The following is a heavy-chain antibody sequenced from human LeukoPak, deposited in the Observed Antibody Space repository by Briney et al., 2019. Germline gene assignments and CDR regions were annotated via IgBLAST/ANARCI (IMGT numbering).Heavy chain of an antibody. V-gene: IGHV3-21*01. D-gene: IGHD2-2*01. CDR1: GFTFSSYS. CDR2: IGSSSSYI. Sequence: GGSLRLSCAASGFTFSSYSMNWVRQAPGKGLEWVSSIGSSSSYIYYADSVKGRFTISRDNAKNSLYLQMNSLRAEDTAVYYCARDQAWYCSSTSCSYFDYWGQGTLVTVSS. CDR3: ARDQAWYCSSTSCSYFDY. J-gene: IGHJ4*02.